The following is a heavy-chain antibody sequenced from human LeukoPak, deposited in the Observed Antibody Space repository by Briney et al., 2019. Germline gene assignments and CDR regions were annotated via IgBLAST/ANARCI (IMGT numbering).Heavy chain of an antibody. CDR3: ARGRDAYDYVWGSYRQNTFDP. J-gene: IGHJ5*02. CDR2: IYHSGST. Sequence: SQTLSLTCAVSGGSISSGGYSWSWIRQPPGKGLEWIGYIYHSGSTYYNPSLKSRVTISVDRSKNQFSLKLSSVTAADTAVYYCARGRDAYDYVWGSYRQNTFDPWGQGTLVTVSS. V-gene: IGHV4-30-2*01. CDR1: GGSISSGGYS. D-gene: IGHD3-16*02.